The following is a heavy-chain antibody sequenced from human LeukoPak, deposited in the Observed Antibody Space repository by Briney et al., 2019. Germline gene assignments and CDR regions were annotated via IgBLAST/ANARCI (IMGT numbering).Heavy chain of an antibody. CDR1: GGTFSSYD. CDR3: ARAPIDWNYGSYYYYMDV. D-gene: IGHD1-7*01. J-gene: IGHJ6*03. CDR2: MNPNSGNT. V-gene: IGHV1-8*02. Sequence: ASVKVSCKASGGTFSSYDINWVRQATGQGLEWMGWMNPNSGNTGYAQKFQGRVTMTRNTSISTAYMELSSLRSEDTAVYYCARAPIDWNYGSYYYYMDVWGKGTTVTVSS.